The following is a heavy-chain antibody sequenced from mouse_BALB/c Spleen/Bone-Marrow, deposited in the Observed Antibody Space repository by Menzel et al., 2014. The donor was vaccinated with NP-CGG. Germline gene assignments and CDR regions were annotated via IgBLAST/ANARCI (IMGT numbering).Heavy chain of an antibody. CDR1: GYTFTSYN. D-gene: IGHD1-1*01. V-gene: IGHV1-12*01. J-gene: IGHJ4*01. CDR2: IYPGNGDT. CDR3: ARNYYGYYYALDY. Sequence: VQLQQSGAELVKPGASVKMSCKASGYTFTSYNMHWVKQTPGQGLEWIGAIYPGNGDTPYNQKFKGKATLTADKSSSTAYMLPSSLTSEDSAVYYCARNYYGYYYALDYWGQGTSVTVSS.